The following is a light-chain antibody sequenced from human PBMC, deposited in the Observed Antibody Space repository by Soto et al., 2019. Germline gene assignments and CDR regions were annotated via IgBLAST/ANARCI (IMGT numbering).Light chain of an antibody. Sequence: DIQMTQSPSTLSASVGDRVTITCRASQSISSWLAWYQQKPGKAPKLLIYKASSLESGVPSRFSGSGSGTEITLTISSLQPDDFANYYCQQYHGVFTFGQGTKVEIK. CDR1: QSISSW. CDR2: KAS. V-gene: IGKV1-5*03. CDR3: QQYHGVFT. J-gene: IGKJ1*01.